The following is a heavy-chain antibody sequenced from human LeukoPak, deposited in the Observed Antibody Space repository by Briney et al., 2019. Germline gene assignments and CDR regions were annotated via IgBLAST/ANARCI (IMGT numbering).Heavy chain of an antibody. J-gene: IGHJ4*02. V-gene: IGHV3-7*01. CDR1: GFTFDYYW. CDR3: ARGWGERGKCRGGTCNNPQFDY. CDR2: IKESGSEK. Sequence: GGSLRRSCAASGFTFDYYWMTWVRQAPGKGLEWLANIKESGSEKYEVVSVKGRFTISRDNGTNSLDLQMSSLRVEDTAVYYCARGWGERGKCRGGTCNNPQFDYWGRGTLVTVSS. D-gene: IGHD2-15*01.